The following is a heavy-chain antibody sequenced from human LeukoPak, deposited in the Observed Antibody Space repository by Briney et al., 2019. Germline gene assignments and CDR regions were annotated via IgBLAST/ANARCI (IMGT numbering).Heavy chain of an antibody. CDR1: GGSFSGYY. CDR2: INHGGST. CDR3: ARVGGSYSGVYY. J-gene: IGHJ4*02. V-gene: IGHV4-34*01. D-gene: IGHD1-26*01. Sequence: SETLSLTCAVYGGSFSGYYWSWIRQPPGKGLEWIGEINHGGSTNYNPSLKSRVTISVDTSKNQSSLKLSSVTAADTAVYYCARVGGSYSGVYYWGQGTLVTVSS.